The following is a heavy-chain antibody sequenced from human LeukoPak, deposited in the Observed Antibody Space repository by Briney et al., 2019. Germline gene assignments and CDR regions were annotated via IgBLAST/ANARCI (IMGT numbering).Heavy chain of an antibody. CDR1: GFTFSSYA. CDR2: ISRRGGNT. CDR3: AKASSGKHYHYVWGRYNYYYFGMDV. Sequence: GGSLRLSCAASGFTFSSYAMSWVRQAPGKGLERVSTISRRGGNTYYAGSVKGRFTISRDNSKNTLYLQMNSLRAEDTPVYDCAKASSGKHYHYVWGRYNYYYFGMDVWGQARTV. V-gene: IGHV3-23*01. D-gene: IGHD3-16*01. J-gene: IGHJ6*01.